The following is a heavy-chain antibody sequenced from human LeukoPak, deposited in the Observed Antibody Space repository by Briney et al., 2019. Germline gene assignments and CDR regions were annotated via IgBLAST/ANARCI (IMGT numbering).Heavy chain of an antibody. CDR2: ISGSGGTT. D-gene: IGHD3-22*01. V-gene: IGHV3-23*01. CDR3: AKLKGYYDSSGPFDY. J-gene: IGHJ4*02. Sequence: GGSLRLSCAASGFTFITYAMIWVRQAPGKGLEWVSTISGSGGTTYYADSVKGRFTISRDNSKNTLYLQMNSLRAEDTAVYYCAKLKGYYDSSGPFDYWGQGTLVTVSS. CDR1: GFTFITYA.